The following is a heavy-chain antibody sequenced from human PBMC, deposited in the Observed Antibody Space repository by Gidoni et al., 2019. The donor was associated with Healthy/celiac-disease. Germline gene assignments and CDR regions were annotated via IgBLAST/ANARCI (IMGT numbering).Heavy chain of an antibody. V-gene: IGHV3-64*01. D-gene: IGHD2-2*01. J-gene: IGHJ4*02. CDR3: ARGGKVVPAAMKDY. CDR1: GFTFSSYA. Sequence: EVQLVESGGGLVQPGGSLSLSCAASGFTFSSYAMHWVRQAPGKGLEYVSAISSNGGSTYYANSVKGRFTISRDNSKNTLYLQMGSLRAEDMAVYYCARGGKVVPAAMKDYWGQGTLVTVSS. CDR2: ISSNGGST.